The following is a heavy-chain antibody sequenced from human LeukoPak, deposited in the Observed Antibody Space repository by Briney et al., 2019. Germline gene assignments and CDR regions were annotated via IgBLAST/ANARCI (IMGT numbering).Heavy chain of an antibody. CDR1: GGSISSSSYY. J-gene: IGHJ4*02. CDR2: IYYSGST. D-gene: IGHD2-2*01. V-gene: IGHV4-39*07. CDR3: ARAYEVPAAMDY. Sequence: KASETLSLTCTVSGGSISSSSYYWGWIRQPPGKGLEWIGSIYYSGSTYYNPSLKSRVTISVDTSKNQFSLKLSSVTAADTAVYYCARAYEVPAAMDYWGQGTLVTVSS.